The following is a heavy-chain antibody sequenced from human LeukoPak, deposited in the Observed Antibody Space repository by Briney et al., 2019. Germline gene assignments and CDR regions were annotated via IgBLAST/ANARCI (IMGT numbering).Heavy chain of an antibody. CDR2: IYSGGST. J-gene: IGHJ6*02. CDR3: ARDVVGPNRWVYGMGV. Sequence: PGGSLRLSCAASGFTVSSNYMTWVRQAPGKGLEWVSVIYSGGSTYYADSVKGRFTISRDNSKNTVYLQINSLRAEDTAVYYCARDVVGPNRWVYGMGVWGQGTTVTVSS. D-gene: IGHD3/OR15-3a*01. V-gene: IGHV3-53*01. CDR1: GFTVSSNY.